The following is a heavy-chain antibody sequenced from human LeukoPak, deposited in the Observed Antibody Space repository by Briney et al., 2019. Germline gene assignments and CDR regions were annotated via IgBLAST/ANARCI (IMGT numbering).Heavy chain of an antibody. V-gene: IGHV3-43*02. CDR3: AKGVGYSSGWYMDYYYMDV. D-gene: IGHD6-19*01. CDR1: GFTFDDYA. J-gene: IGHJ6*03. CDR2: ISGDGGST. Sequence: GGSLRLPCAASGFTFDDYAMHWVRQAPGKGLEWVSLISGDGGSTYYADSVKGRFTISRDNSKNSLYLQMNSLRTEDTALYYCAKGVGYSSGWYMDYYYMDVWGKGTTVTVSS.